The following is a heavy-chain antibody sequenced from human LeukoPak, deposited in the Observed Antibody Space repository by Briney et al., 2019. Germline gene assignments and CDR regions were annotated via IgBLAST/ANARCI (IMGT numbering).Heavy chain of an antibody. V-gene: IGHV3-23*01. CDR1: GFTFSSYA. Sequence: GGSLRLSCAASGFTFSSYAMSWFRQAPGKGLEWVSTISGSGGSTDYADSVKGRFTISRDTSKNPLYLQMDSLGAEDTAEYYCATMGYDFWSGYWPDSWGQGTLVTVSS. D-gene: IGHD3-3*01. J-gene: IGHJ4*02. CDR3: ATMGYDFWSGYWPDS. CDR2: ISGSGGST.